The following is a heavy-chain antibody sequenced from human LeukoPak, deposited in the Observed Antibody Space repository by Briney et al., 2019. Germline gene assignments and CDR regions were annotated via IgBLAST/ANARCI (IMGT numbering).Heavy chain of an antibody. CDR3: ARGYSSSWSPGRLLDY. Sequence: PSETLSLTCAVYGGSFSGYYWSWIRQPPGKGLEWIGEINHSGSTNYNPSLKSRVTISVDTSKNQFSLKLSSVTAADTAVYYCARGYSSSWSPGRLLDYWGQGTLVTVSS. CDR1: GGSFSGYY. D-gene: IGHD6-13*01. CDR2: INHSGST. J-gene: IGHJ4*02. V-gene: IGHV4-34*01.